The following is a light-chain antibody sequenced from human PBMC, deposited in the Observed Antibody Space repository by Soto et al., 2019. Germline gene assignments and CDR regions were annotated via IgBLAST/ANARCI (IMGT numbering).Light chain of an antibody. V-gene: IGLV2-14*01. CDR3: SSFTSSSTLYV. Sequence: QSVLTQPYSLSVSPGQSITISFTGTSSDVGGYNSVSWYQQHPGKAPKLMIYEVSNRPSGVSNRFSGSKSGNTASLTVSGLQAEDEADYYCSSFTSSSTLYVFGTGTKVTVL. CDR1: SSDVGGYNS. J-gene: IGLJ1*01. CDR2: EVS.